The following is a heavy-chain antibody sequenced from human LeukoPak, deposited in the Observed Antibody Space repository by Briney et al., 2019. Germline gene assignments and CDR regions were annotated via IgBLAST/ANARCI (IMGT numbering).Heavy chain of an antibody. D-gene: IGHD2-15*01. V-gene: IGHV1-69*04. Sequence: SVKVSCKASGGTFSSYAISWVRQAPGQGLEWMGRIIPILGIANYAQKFQGRVTITADKSRSTAYMELSSLRSEDTAVYYCVVVAATPHWFDPWGQGTLVTVSS. CDR1: GGTFSSYA. J-gene: IGHJ5*02. CDR2: IIPILGIA. CDR3: VVVAATPHWFDP.